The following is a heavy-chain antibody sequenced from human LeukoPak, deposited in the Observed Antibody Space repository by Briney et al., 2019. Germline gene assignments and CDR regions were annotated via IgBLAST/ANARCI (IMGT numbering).Heavy chain of an antibody. Sequence: SETLSLTCAVYGGSFSGYYWSWIRQPPGKGLEWIGEINHSGSTNYNPSLKSRVTISVDTSKNQFSLKLSSVTAADTAVYCCARGPSGYNWGQGTLVTVSS. D-gene: IGHD3-3*01. J-gene: IGHJ4*02. V-gene: IGHV4-34*01. CDR2: INHSGST. CDR1: GGSFSGYY. CDR3: ARGPSGYN.